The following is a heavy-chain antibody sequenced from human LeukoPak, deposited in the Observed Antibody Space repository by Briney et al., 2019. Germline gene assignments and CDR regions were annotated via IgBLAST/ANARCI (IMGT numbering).Heavy chain of an antibody. J-gene: IGHJ2*01. D-gene: IGHD4-17*01. CDR1: GGSFSGYY. CDR3: ARARGRSYYGDYGWYFDL. CDR2: INHSGST. V-gene: IGHV4-34*01. Sequence: SETLSLTCAVYGGSFSGYYWSWIRQPPGKGLEWIGEINHSGSTNYNPSLKSRVTISVDTSKNQFSLKLSSVTAADTAVYYCARARGRSYYGDYGWYFDLWGRGTLVTVSS.